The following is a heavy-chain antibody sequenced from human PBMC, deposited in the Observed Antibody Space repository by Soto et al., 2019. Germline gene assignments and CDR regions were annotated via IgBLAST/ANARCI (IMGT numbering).Heavy chain of an antibody. CDR2: ISDTGGGT. CDR3: AKLVASATNY. V-gene: IGHV3-23*01. D-gene: IGHD2-15*01. CDR1: GFTFSTYA. J-gene: IGHJ4*02. Sequence: GGSLRLSCAASGFTFSTYALIWVRQAPGKGLEWVSAISDTGGGTYYADSVKGRFTISRDNSKNTLYLQMNSLRAEDSAVYHCAKLVASATNYWGQGTLVTVSS.